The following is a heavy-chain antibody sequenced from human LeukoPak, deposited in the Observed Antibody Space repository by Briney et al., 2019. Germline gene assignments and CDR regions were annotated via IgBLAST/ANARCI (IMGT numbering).Heavy chain of an antibody. V-gene: IGHV3-23*01. CDR3: AKDQRTSSGWYCYGY. CDR2: ISGSGGST. J-gene: IGHJ4*02. CDR1: GFTFSSYA. Sequence: PGGSLRLSCAASGFTFSSYAMSWVRQAPGKGLEWVSAISGSGGSTYYADSVKGRFTISRDNSKNTLYLQMNSLRAEVTAVYYCAKDQRTSSGWYCYGYWGQGTLVTVSS. D-gene: IGHD6-19*01.